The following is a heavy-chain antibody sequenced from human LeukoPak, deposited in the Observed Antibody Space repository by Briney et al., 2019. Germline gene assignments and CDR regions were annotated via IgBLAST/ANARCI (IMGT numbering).Heavy chain of an antibody. CDR3: VRHGLGSSWFGFDY. Sequence: GESLKISCKGSGYIFTTYWIGWVRQMPGKGLEWMGIIYPGDSDPRYSPSFQGQVTISADKSISTTYLQWSSLKASDSAMYYCVRHGLGSSWFGFDYWGQGTLVTVSS. CDR1: GYIFTTYW. J-gene: IGHJ4*02. D-gene: IGHD6-13*01. CDR2: IYPGDSDP. V-gene: IGHV5-51*01.